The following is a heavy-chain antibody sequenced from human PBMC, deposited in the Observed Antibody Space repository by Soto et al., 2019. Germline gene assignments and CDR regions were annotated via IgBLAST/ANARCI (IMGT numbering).Heavy chain of an antibody. CDR1: GFTFSNAW. CDR2: IKSKTDGGTT. CDR3: TAMDPLYCISTSCYLDFDY. J-gene: IGHJ4*02. V-gene: IGHV3-15*07. Sequence: GGSLRLSCAASGFTFSNAWMNWVRQAPGKGLEWVGRIKSKTDGGTTDYAAPVKGRFTISRDDSKNTLYLQMNSLKTEDTAVYYCTAMDPLYCISTSCYLDFDYWGQGTLVTVSS. D-gene: IGHD2-2*01.